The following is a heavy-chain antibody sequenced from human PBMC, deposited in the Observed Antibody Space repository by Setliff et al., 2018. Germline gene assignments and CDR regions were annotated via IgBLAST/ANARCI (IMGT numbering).Heavy chain of an antibody. CDR2: IYYSGST. CDR1: GGSISSGDYY. Sequence: LSLTCTVSGGSISSGDYYWSWIRQPPGKGLEWIGYIYYSGSTYYNPSLKSRVTISVDTSKNQFSLKLSSVTAADTAVYYCARDLSGPTSTLFDYWGQGTLVTVSS. D-gene: IGHD6-25*01. J-gene: IGHJ4*02. CDR3: ARDLSGPTSTLFDY. V-gene: IGHV4-30-4*08.